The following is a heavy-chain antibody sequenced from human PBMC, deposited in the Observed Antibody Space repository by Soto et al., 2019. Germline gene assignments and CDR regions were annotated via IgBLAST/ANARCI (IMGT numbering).Heavy chain of an antibody. J-gene: IGHJ4*02. CDR1: GLTFSNAW. D-gene: IGHD3-10*01. V-gene: IGHV3-15*01. CDR3: ATGGYYPDY. CDR2: VKSKTHGGTT. Sequence: PGGSLRLSCAGSGLTFSNAWMNWVRQAPGKGLEWVGRVKSKTHGGTTDYAAPVKGRFTISRDDSENTVFLQMNSLKTEDTAVYYCATGGYYPDYWGQGTLVTVSS.